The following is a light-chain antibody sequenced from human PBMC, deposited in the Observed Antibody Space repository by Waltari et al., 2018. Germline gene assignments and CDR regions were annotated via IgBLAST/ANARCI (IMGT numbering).Light chain of an antibody. V-gene: IGKV3-20*01. CDR1: QSISGSY. CDR3: QQYSSSPNS. CDR2: DVS. J-gene: IGKJ2*03. Sequence: EIVLTQSPGTLSLSPGERATLACRASQSISGSYLAWYQQKPGQAPRLLIYDVSSRATGIPDRFSASGSGTDFTLTISKLEPEDFAVYFCQQYSSSPNSFGQGTKLEIK.